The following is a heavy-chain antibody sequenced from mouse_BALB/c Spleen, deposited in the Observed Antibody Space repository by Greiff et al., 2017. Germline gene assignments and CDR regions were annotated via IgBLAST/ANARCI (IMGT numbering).Heavy chain of an antibody. J-gene: IGHJ4*01. Sequence: QVQLKQSGAELVRPGTSVKVSCKASGYAFTNYLIEWVKQRPGQGLEWIGVINPGSGGTNYNEKFKGKATLTADKSSSTAYMQLSSLTSDDSAVYFCARGNGYYAMDYWGQGTLVTVSS. CDR2: INPGSGGT. CDR1: GYAFTNYL. V-gene: IGHV1-54*03. CDR3: ARGNGYYAMDY.